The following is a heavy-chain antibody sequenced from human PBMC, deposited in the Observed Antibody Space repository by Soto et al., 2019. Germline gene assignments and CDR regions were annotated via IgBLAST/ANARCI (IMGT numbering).Heavy chain of an antibody. D-gene: IGHD2-21*01. Sequence: QVQLVESGGGVVQPGRSLRLSCAASGFTFSSYGMHWVRQAPGKGLEWVAVISYDGSNKYYADSVKGRFTISRDNSKNPLYLQMNSLRAEDTAVYYCPRDGGDRGPYYFDYWGQGTLVTVSS. CDR2: ISYDGSNK. J-gene: IGHJ4*02. V-gene: IGHV3-30*03. CDR3: PRDGGDRGPYYFDY. CDR1: GFTFSSYG.